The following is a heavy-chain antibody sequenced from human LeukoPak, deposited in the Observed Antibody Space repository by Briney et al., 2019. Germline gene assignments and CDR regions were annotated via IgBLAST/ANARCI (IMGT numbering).Heavy chain of an antibody. D-gene: IGHD3-3*01. Sequence: KASETLSLTCTVSGGSINSYYWSWIRQSPGKGLEWIGYIYYSGSTHYNPSLKSRVTISVDTSKNQFSLKLSSVTAADTAVYYCARGPRYYDFWSGNEYYFDYWGQGTLVTVSS. J-gene: IGHJ4*02. CDR2: IYYSGST. CDR1: GGSINSYY. CDR3: ARGPRYYDFWSGNEYYFDY. V-gene: IGHV4-59*01.